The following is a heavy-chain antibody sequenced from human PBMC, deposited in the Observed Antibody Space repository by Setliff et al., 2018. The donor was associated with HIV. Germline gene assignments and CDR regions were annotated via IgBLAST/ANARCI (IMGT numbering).Heavy chain of an antibody. V-gene: IGHV4-4*09. J-gene: IGHJ3*02. Sequence: LSLTCTVSGGSISTSYWNWIRRPPGKGLERIAYIYISGTTNYNPSLKSRVTISLDTSRNQFSLKLGSVTAADTAMYYCAREHCSGGSCNGFDIWGQGTMVTVSS. CDR1: GGSISTSY. CDR3: AREHCSGGSCNGFDI. CDR2: IYISGTT. D-gene: IGHD2-15*01.